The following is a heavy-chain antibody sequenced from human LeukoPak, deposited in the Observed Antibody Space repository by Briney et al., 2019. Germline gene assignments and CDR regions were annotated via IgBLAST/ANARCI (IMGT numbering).Heavy chain of an antibody. CDR2: IYYSGST. D-gene: IGHD3-10*01. V-gene: IGHV4-59*06. J-gene: IGHJ5*02. Sequence: SETLSLTCTVSGGSISSYYWSWIRQPPGKGLEWIGYIYYSGSTYYNPSLKSRVTISVDTSKNQFSLKLSSVTAADTAVYYCARGSPSYYYGSGTPFDPWGQGTLVTVSS. CDR3: ARGSPSYYYGSGTPFDP. CDR1: GGSISSYY.